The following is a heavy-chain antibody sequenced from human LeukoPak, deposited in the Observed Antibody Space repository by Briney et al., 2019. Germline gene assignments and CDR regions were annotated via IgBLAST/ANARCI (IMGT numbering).Heavy chain of an antibody. V-gene: IGHV1-69*06. CDR3: ARGLPGYYDSSGYYFGY. CDR2: IIPIFGTT. CDR1: GGTFSSYA. Sequence: SVKVSCKASGGTFSSYAISWVRQAPGQGLEWMGGIIPIFGTTNYAQKFQGRVTITADKSTSTAYMELSSLRSEDTAVYYCARGLPGYYDSSGYYFGYWGQGTLVTVSS. D-gene: IGHD3-22*01. J-gene: IGHJ4*02.